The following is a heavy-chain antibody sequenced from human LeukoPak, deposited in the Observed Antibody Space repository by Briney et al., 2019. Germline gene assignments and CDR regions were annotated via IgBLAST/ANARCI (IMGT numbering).Heavy chain of an antibody. CDR3: ARDQARWFGDNWLDP. CDR2: IKQDGSEK. CDR1: GFTFSSYW. V-gene: IGHV3-7*01. D-gene: IGHD3-10*01. J-gene: IGHJ5*02. Sequence: PGGSLRLSCAASGFTFSSYWMSWVRQAPGKGLEWVANIKQDGSEKYYVDSVKGRFTISRDNAKNSLYLQMNSLRAEDTAVYYCARDQARWFGDNWLDPWGQGTLVTVSS.